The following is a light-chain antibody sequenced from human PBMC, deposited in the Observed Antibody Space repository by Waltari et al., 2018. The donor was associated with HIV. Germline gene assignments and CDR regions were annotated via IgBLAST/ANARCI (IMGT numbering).Light chain of an antibody. CDR3: SAWDSSLSAWV. CDR2: RDN. CDR1: STNVGNQG. Sequence: QSGLTQTPSVSKDLRKTATLTCTGHSTNVGNQGEAWLEQHQGHPPRLISYRDNIRPSGISDVISASSSGTIASLTITGLQPEDEADYYCSAWDSSLSAWVFGGGTRLTFL. J-gene: IGLJ3*02. V-gene: IGLV10-54*01.